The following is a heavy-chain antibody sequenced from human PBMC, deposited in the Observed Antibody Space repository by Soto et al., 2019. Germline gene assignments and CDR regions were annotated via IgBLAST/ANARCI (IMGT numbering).Heavy chain of an antibody. J-gene: IGHJ6*02. CDR2: IYYSGST. D-gene: IGHD3-10*01. V-gene: IGHV4-31*03. CDR1: GGSISSGGYS. Sequence: SETLSLTCTVSGGSISSGGYSGSWNRQHPGKGLEWIGYIYYSGSTYYNPSLKSRVTISVDTSKNQFSLKLSSVTAADTAVYYCARGITSTMVRGVIIRRIYGMDVWGQGTTVTVSS. CDR3: ARGITSTMVRGVIIRRIYGMDV.